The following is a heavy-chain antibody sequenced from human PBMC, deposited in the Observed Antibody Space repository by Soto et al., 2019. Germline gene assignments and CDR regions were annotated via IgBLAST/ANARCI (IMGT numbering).Heavy chain of an antibody. J-gene: IGHJ5*02. CDR1: GGSISSYY. CDR2: IYYSGST. CDR3: ARRPSYVSDWFDP. Sequence: SETLSLTCTVSGGSISSYYWSCIRQPPGKGLECIGYIYYSGSTNYNPSLKRRVTISVDTSNNQFSLKLSSVTAADTAVYYCARRPSYVSDWFDPWGQGTLVTVSS. V-gene: IGHV4-59*08. D-gene: IGHD3-16*01.